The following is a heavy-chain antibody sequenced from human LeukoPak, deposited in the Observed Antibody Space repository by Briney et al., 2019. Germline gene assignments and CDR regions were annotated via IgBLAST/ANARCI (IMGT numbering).Heavy chain of an antibody. D-gene: IGHD1-26*01. J-gene: IGHJ6*02. V-gene: IGHV3-30*18. CDR2: ISYGGSNK. CDR3: AKGYYYYYYGMDV. Sequence: PGRSLRLSCAASGFTFSSYGMHWVRQAPGKGLEWVAVISYGGSNKYYADSVKGRFTISRDNSKNTLYLQMNSLRAEDTAVYYCAKGYYYYYYGMDVWGQGTTVTVSS. CDR1: GFTFSSYG.